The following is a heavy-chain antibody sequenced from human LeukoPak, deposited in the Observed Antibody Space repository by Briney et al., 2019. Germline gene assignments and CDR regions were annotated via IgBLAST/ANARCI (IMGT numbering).Heavy chain of an antibody. CDR1: GFTFDDYA. J-gene: IGHJ6*03. CDR2: ISWNSGSI. Sequence: PGRSLRLSCAASGFTFDDYAMHWVRQAPGKGLEWVSGISWNSGSIGYADSVKGRFTISRDNAKNSLYLQVNSLRAEDTALYYCAKVFPRWSPYYYYYMDVWGKGTTVTISS. CDR3: AKVFPRWSPYYYYYMDV. V-gene: IGHV3-9*01. D-gene: IGHD6-13*01.